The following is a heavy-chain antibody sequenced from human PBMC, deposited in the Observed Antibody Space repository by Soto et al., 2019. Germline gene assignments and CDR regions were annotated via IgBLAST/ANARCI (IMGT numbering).Heavy chain of an antibody. Sequence: GASVKVSCKASGYTFTSYGISWVRQAPGQGLEWMGWISAYNGNTNYAQKLQGRVTMTTDTTTSTAYMELRSLRSDDTAVYYCAREPPYLYGDCPRYYYYYMDVWGKGTTVTVSS. J-gene: IGHJ6*03. V-gene: IGHV1-18*01. CDR1: GYTFTSYG. D-gene: IGHD4-17*01. CDR2: ISAYNGNT. CDR3: AREPPYLYGDCPRYYYYYMDV.